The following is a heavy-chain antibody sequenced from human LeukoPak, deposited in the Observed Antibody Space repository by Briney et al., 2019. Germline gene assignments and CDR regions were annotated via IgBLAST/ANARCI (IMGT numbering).Heavy chain of an antibody. CDR3: AREAPPEGFDY. J-gene: IGHJ4*02. CDR2: ISSSGSTI. V-gene: IGHV3-48*03. Sequence: GGSLRLSCAASGFTFSSYEMNWVRQAPGKGLEWVSYISSSGSTICYADSVKGRFTISRDNAKNSLYLQMNSLRAEDTAVYYCAREAPPEGFDYWGQGTLVTVSS. CDR1: GFTFSSYE.